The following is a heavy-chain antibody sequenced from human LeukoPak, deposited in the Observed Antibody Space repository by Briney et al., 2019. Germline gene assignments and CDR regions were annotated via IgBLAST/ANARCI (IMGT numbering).Heavy chain of an antibody. CDR1: GFTFDDYA. CDR3: ARDQVGSYGNDY. D-gene: IGHD1-26*01. J-gene: IGHJ4*02. CDR2: ISWDSGTF. V-gene: IGHV3-9*01. Sequence: PGGSLRLSCAASGFTFDDYAMHWVRQAPGKGLEWVSGISWDSGTFGYADSVKGRFTISRDNSKNTLYLQMNSLRAEDTAVYYCARDQVGSYGNDYWGQGTLVTVSS.